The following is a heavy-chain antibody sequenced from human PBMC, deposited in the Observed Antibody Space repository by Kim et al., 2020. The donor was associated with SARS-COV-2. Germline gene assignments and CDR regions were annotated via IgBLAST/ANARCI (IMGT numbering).Heavy chain of an antibody. D-gene: IGHD1-7*01. CDR2: IDWDDDK. CDR1: GFSLFRRGMC. V-gene: IGHV2-70*11. Sequence: SGPTLVNPTQTLTLTCTFSGFSLFRRGMCVNWIRQPPGKALEWLARIDWDDDKYYNTSLKTRLTISKDTSRNQVFLTMTNMDPVDTATYYCARIRGTGTTWSQSYHYYIDVWGKGTPVTVSS. CDR3: ARIRGTGTTWSQSYHYYIDV. J-gene: IGHJ6*03.